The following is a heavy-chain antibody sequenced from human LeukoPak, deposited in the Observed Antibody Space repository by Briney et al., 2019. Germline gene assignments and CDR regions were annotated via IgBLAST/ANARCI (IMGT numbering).Heavy chain of an antibody. CDR3: AREALSGMVIRSKNDY. V-gene: IGHV3-48*04. Sequence: PGGSLRLSCAASGFTFSSYGMHWVRQAPGKGLEWVSYISSSGSTIYYADSVKGRFTISRDNAKNSLYLQMNSLRAEDTAVYYCAREALSGMVIRSKNDYWGQGTLVTVSS. CDR2: ISSSGSTI. CDR1: GFTFSSYG. D-gene: IGHD4-23*01. J-gene: IGHJ4*02.